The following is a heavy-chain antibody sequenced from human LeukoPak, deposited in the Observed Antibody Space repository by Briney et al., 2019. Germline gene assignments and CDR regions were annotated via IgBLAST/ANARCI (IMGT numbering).Heavy chain of an antibody. CDR1: GFTFSNYW. Sequence: GGSLRLSCAASGFTFSNYWMSWVRQAPGKGLEWVANIKQDGREKYYLDSVKGRFTISRDNAKNSLYLQMNNLRAEDTAVYYCARERTVTTDWFDPWGQGTLVTVSS. D-gene: IGHD4-17*01. V-gene: IGHV3-7*01. CDR3: ARERTVTTDWFDP. J-gene: IGHJ5*02. CDR2: IKQDGREK.